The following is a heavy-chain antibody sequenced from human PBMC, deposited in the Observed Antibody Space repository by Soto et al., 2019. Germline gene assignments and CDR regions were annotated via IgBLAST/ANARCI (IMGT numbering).Heavy chain of an antibody. Sequence: EVQLVESGGGLVQPGGSLRLSCAASGFTFIGYWMHWVRQGPGKGLVWVSRINNDGSDTTYADSVKGRFTISRDNAKNRLYLQLTSLRVDATAVYYCARDESMVRERWFDPWGQGTLVTVSS. CDR2: INNDGSDT. J-gene: IGHJ5*02. D-gene: IGHD1-26*01. CDR3: ARDESMVRERWFDP. V-gene: IGHV3-74*01. CDR1: GFTFIGYW.